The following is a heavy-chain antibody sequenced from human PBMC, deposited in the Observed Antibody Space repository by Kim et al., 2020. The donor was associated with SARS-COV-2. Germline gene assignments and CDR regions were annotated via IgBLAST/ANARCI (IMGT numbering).Heavy chain of an antibody. CDR2: IHYRGSA. CDR1: DDSINDYY. Sequence: SETLSLTCTVSDDSINDYYWSWIRQPPGKGLEWIGYIHYRGSANYNPSLESRVTMSIDTSNKQISLKLKSVTAADSAVYYCAYVGYTTGARAFDIWGRGTMVTVSS. J-gene: IGHJ3*02. CDR3: AYVGYTTGARAFDI. D-gene: IGHD4-17*01. V-gene: IGHV4-59*01.